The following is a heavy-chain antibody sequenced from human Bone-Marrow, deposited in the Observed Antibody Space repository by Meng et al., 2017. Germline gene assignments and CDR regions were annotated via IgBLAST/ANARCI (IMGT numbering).Heavy chain of an antibody. V-gene: IGHV1-69*01. Sequence: QGQLVQAGGEVKKPGSSVKVSCKAAGGTFSSYAISWVRQAPGQGLEWMGGIIPIFGTANYAQKFQGRVTITADESTSTAYMELSSLRSEDTAVYYCASSDYGSGSFDYWGQGTLVTVSS. D-gene: IGHD3-10*01. J-gene: IGHJ4*02. CDR2: IIPIFGTA. CDR3: ASSDYGSGSFDY. CDR1: GGTFSSYA.